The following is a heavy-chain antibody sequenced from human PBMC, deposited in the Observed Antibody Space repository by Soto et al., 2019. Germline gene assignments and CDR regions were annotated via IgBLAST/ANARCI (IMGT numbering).Heavy chain of an antibody. CDR2: VSSEGGTQ. J-gene: IGHJ2*01. CDR3: ARETYYSGHVIGNLDL. V-gene: IGHV3-30-3*01. Sequence: GWSLRLSCASSVFTFITYAMHWVRQAPGKGLEWVAVVSSEGGTQFYADSVKGRFTISRDNSKNSLYLQMSSLTIEDAAIYYCARETYYSGHVIGNLDLWGRGTLVTVSS. D-gene: IGHD5-12*01. CDR1: VFTFITYA.